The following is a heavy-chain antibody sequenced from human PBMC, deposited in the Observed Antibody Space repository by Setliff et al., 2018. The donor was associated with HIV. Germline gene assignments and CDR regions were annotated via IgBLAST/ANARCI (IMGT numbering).Heavy chain of an antibody. Sequence: SETLSLTCAVYGGSFRGYYWSWIRQPPGKGLGWIGEINHSGSTNYNPSLKSRVTISVDTSKNQFSLKLSSVTAADTAVYYCARGVAFIGSYHQFDSWGQGILVTVSS. D-gene: IGHD1-26*01. V-gene: IGHV4-34*01. CDR2: INHSGST. CDR3: ARGVAFIGSYHQFDS. CDR1: GGSFRGYY. J-gene: IGHJ5*01.